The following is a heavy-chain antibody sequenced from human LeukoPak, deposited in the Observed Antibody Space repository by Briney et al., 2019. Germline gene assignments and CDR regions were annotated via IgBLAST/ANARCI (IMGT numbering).Heavy chain of an antibody. CDR2: IKLDGSEK. J-gene: IGHJ5*02. CDR3: IRDFRSADL. V-gene: IGHV3-7*01. Sequence: PGGSLRLSCVASGFTFGKYWMSWVRQAPGKGLEWVANIKLDGSEKNYVDSVKGRFTISRDNAKNTVYLEMNSLSVEDTATYYCIRDFRSADLWGQGTLVTVTS. CDR1: GFTFGKYW.